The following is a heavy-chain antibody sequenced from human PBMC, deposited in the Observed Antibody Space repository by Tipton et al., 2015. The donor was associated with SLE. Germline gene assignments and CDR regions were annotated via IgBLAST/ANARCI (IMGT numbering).Heavy chain of an antibody. Sequence: TLSLTCTVSGGSINNYYWSWIRQPPGKGLEWIGYIYYSGSTNYNPSLKSRVTISVDTSKNQFSLKLNSVTAADTAVYYCARRPDWGSEVRIPFDYWGQGTLVTVSS. CDR2: IYYSGST. J-gene: IGHJ4*02. CDR3: ARRPDWGSEVRIPFDY. CDR1: GGSINNYY. D-gene: IGHD7-27*01. V-gene: IGHV4-59*12.